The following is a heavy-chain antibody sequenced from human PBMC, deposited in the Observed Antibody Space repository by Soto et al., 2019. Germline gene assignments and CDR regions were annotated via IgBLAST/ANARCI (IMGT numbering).Heavy chain of an antibody. CDR1: GYTFTGYY. V-gene: IGHV1-2*02. Sequence: GASVKVSCKASGYTFTGYYMHWVRQAPGQGLEWMGWINPNSGGTNYAQKFQGRVTMTRDTSISTAYMELSRLRSDDTAVYYCARDRRYYDILTGYFIYYYYGMDVWGQGTTVTVSS. J-gene: IGHJ6*02. D-gene: IGHD3-9*01. CDR2: INPNSGGT. CDR3: ARDRRYYDILTGYFIYYYYGMDV.